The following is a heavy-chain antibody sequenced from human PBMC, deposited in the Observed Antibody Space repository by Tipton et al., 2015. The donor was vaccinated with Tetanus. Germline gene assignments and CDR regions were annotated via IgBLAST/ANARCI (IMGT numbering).Heavy chain of an antibody. CDR3: ARLGYDILTGYHYDY. CDR2: IYYSGST. J-gene: IGHJ4*02. CDR1: GGSFSSYY. D-gene: IGHD3-9*01. Sequence: LRLFCAVYGGSFSSYYWSWIRQPPGKGLEWIGYIYYSGSTNYNPSLKSRVTISVDTSKNQFSLKLSSVTAADTAVYYCARLGYDILTGYHYDYWGQGTLVTVSS. V-gene: IGHV4-59*08.